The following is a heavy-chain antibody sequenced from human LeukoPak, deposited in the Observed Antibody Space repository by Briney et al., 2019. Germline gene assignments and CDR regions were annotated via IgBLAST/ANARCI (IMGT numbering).Heavy chain of an antibody. D-gene: IGHD5-18*01. J-gene: IGHJ4*02. CDR3: ASSESRGTGYSYGKPPRY. CDR2: MNPNSGNT. Sequence: ASVKVSCKASGYTFTSYDINWVRQATGQGLEWMGWMNPNSGNTGYAQKFQGRVTITADESTSTAYMELSSLRSEDTAVYYCASSESRGTGYSYGKPPRYWGQGTLVTVSS. V-gene: IGHV1-8*03. CDR1: GYTFTSYD.